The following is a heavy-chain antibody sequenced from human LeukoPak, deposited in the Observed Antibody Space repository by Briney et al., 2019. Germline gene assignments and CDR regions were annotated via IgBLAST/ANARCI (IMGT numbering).Heavy chain of an antibody. CDR3: AKDPMEYYYGSGSYLW. V-gene: IGHV3-30*18. CDR2: ISFDGTTK. J-gene: IGHJ4*02. CDR1: GFTVSTSV. D-gene: IGHD3-10*01. Sequence: AGGSLRLSCAASGFTVSTSVMHWVRQAPGKGLDWAAIISFDGTTKYYADSVKGRFTISRDNSKNTLYLQMNSLRAEDTAVYYCAKDPMEYYYGSGSYLWWGQGTLVTVSS.